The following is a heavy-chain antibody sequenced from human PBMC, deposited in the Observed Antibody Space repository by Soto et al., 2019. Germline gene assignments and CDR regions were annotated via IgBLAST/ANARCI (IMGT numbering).Heavy chain of an antibody. J-gene: IGHJ4*02. CDR2: IRSKAYGGTT. D-gene: IGHD3-22*01. CDR3: TRGSYDSRRQLDY. Sequence: GGSLRLSCTASGFTFGDYAMSWVRQAPGKGLEWVGFIRSKAYGGTTEYAASVKGRFTISRDDSKSIAYLQMNSLKTEDTAVYYCTRGSYDSRRQLDYWGQGTRVTVSS. V-gene: IGHV3-49*04. CDR1: GFTFGDYA.